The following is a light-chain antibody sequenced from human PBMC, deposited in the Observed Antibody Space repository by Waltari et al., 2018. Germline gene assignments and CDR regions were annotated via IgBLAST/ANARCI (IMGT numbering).Light chain of an antibody. CDR1: QSVSSN. Sequence: EIVLTQTPATLSLSPGERATLSCRASQSVSSNLAWYQQKPRQAPRLLIYGASNRATNIPDRFSVGGSGTEFTLTISNLEPEDFALYYYQQYNNWPLTFGGGTKVEI. J-gene: IGKJ4*01. CDR2: GAS. V-gene: IGKV3-15*01. CDR3: QQYNNWPLT.